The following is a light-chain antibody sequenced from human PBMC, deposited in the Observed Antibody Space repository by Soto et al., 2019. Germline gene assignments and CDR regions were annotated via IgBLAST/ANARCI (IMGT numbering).Light chain of an antibody. J-gene: IGKJ1*01. CDR3: QQYNNYPRT. CDR1: ESIRTW. CDR2: DAS. Sequence: DTQMTQSPSTLSASVGDRVTITCRASESIRTWLAWYQHKPGKAPKFLIYDASTLESGVPSRFSGSGSGTEFTLTISSLQPDDFATYYCQQYNNYPRTFGQGT. V-gene: IGKV1-5*01.